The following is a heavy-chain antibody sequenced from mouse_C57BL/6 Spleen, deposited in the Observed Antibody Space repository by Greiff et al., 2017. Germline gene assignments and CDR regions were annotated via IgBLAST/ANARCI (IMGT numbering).Heavy chain of an antibody. Sequence: VQLQQSGAELVKPGASVKISCKASGYAFSSYWMNWVKQRPGKGLEWIGQIYPGDGDTNYNGKFKGKATLTADKSSSTAYMQLSSLTSEDSAVYCCATYYYGSSYVGYFDYWGQGTTLTVSS. V-gene: IGHV1-80*01. CDR1: GYAFSSYW. D-gene: IGHD1-1*01. J-gene: IGHJ2*01. CDR3: ATYYYGSSYVGYFDY. CDR2: IYPGDGDT.